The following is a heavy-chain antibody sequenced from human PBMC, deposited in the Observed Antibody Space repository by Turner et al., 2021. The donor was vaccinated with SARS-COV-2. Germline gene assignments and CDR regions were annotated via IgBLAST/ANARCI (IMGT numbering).Heavy chain of an antibody. CDR1: GGSISSTCDY. CDR2: IDSRGNT. V-gene: IGHV4-39*01. D-gene: IGHD3-22*01. J-gene: IGHJ4*02. Sequence: QVHLQESGPGVVKPSVTLSLTCGVSGGSISSTCDYWGWIRQSPGKGLEWIGNIDSRGNTYYNPSLKSRVTISVDTSKNQFSLKLNSVTAADTAVYYGTRHPYMIVAGDWGQGTLVTVSS. CDR3: TRHPYMIVAGD.